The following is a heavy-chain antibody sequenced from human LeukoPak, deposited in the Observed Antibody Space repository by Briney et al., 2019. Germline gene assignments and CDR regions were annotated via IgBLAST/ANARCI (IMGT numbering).Heavy chain of an antibody. V-gene: IGHV3-21*01. CDR1: GFTFSSYS. J-gene: IGHJ4*02. CDR2: ISSSSSYI. CDR3: ANSSSGWYYFDY. Sequence: GGSLRLSCAASGFTFSSYSMNWVRQAPGKGLEWVSSISSSSSYIYYADSVKGRFTTSRDNAKNSLYLQMNSLRAEDTAVYYCANSSSGWYYFDYWGQGTLVTVSP. D-gene: IGHD6-19*01.